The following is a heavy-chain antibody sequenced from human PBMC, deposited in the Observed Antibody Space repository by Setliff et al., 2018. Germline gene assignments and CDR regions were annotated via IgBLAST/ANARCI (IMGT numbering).Heavy chain of an antibody. D-gene: IGHD6-13*01. CDR3: ASAGHSGSWFPFDAFHI. CDR1: GFTFNTYT. V-gene: IGHV3-21*01. Sequence: GGSLRLSCSASGFTFNTYTMHWVRQAPGKGLEWVSSISRSSTHIYYADSMKGRFTISRDNAKNSLYLQMNSLRVEDTAVYYCASAGHSGSWFPFDAFHIWGQGTMVTVSS. CDR2: ISRSSTHI. J-gene: IGHJ3*02.